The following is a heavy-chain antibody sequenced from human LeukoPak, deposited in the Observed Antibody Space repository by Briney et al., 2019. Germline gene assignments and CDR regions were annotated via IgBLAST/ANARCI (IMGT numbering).Heavy chain of an antibody. Sequence: GGSLRLSCAASGFTFSDYYMSWIRQAPGKGLEWVSYISSSGSTIYYADSVKGRFTISRDNAKNSLYLQMNSLRAEDTAVYYCARDRGYVISGYYSTTYYYYYMDVWGKGTTVTVSS. V-gene: IGHV3-11*04. D-gene: IGHD3-22*01. CDR3: ARDRGYVISGYYSTTYYYYYMDV. J-gene: IGHJ6*03. CDR1: GFTFSDYY. CDR2: ISSSGSTI.